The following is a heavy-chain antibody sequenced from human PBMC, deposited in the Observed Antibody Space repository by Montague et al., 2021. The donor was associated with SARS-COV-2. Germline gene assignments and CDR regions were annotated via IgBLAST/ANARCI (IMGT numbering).Heavy chain of an antibody. CDR1: GFTFSNYA. J-gene: IGHJ3*02. CDR3: ATDPGAFDI. Sequence: SLRLSCAASGFTFSNYAMTWVRQAPGKGLEWVSVINRSGSTTYYTDSVKGRFTISRDDSENTLYLQINSLRGEDTAVYYCATDPGAFDIWGQGTMVTVSS. CDR2: INRSGSTT. V-gene: IGHV3-23*01.